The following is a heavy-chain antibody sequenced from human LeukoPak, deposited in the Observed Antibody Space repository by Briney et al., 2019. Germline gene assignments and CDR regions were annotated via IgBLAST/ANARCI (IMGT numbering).Heavy chain of an antibody. CDR3: TRDPTHRRVYYYYDMDV. Sequence: GGSLRLSCEDSGFTFADYGLSWVPQAPGKGLEWVGFIRSKAYGGTTEYAASVKGRFTISRDDSKSIAYLQMNSLKTEDTAVYYCTRDPTHRRVYYYYDMDVWGKGTTVTVSS. J-gene: IGHJ6*03. CDR2: IRSKAYGGTT. V-gene: IGHV3-49*04. CDR1: GFTFADYG.